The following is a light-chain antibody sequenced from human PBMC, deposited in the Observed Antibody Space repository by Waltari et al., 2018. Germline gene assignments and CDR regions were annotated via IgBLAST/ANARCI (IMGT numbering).Light chain of an antibody. CDR1: QSVSRS. Sequence: EIVLTQPPGTLPLSPGERGTLSGRASQSVSRSLAGYKQKPAQAPRLHIYGASTRATGIPDRFSGSGSGTDFSLTISRLEPEDFAVYYCQKYDRLPATFGQGTKVEIK. CDR2: GAS. V-gene: IGKV3-20*01. CDR3: QKYDRLPAT. J-gene: IGKJ1*01.